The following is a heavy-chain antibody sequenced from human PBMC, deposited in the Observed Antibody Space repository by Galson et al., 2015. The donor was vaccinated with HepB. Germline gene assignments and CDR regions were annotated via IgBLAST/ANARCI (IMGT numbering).Heavy chain of an antibody. CDR1: GFTFSSYS. Sequence: SLRLSCAASGFTFSSYSMNWVRQAPGKGLEWVSSISSSSSYIYYADSVKGRFTISRDNAKNSLYLQMNSLRAEDTAVYYCARDKVPYYDILTGYLNYYYYGMDVWGQGTTVTVSS. D-gene: IGHD3-9*01. CDR3: ARDKVPYYDILTGYLNYYYYGMDV. CDR2: ISSSSSYI. V-gene: IGHV3-21*01. J-gene: IGHJ6*02.